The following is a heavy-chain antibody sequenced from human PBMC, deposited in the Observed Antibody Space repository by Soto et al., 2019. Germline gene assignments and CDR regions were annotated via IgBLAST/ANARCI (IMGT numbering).Heavy chain of an antibody. Sequence: QVQLLQSGAEVKKPGASVKVSCKASGYTFTNYGITWVRQAPGQGLEWMGWISAYNGDTHYTQRLQGRVTMTTDTSTGTASMGLRGLRSDDTAVYYCARVRRLVGYFYYYMDVWGKGTTVTVSS. J-gene: IGHJ6*03. D-gene: IGHD6-6*01. CDR2: ISAYNGDT. V-gene: IGHV1-18*01. CDR3: ARVRRLVGYFYYYMDV. CDR1: GYTFTNYG.